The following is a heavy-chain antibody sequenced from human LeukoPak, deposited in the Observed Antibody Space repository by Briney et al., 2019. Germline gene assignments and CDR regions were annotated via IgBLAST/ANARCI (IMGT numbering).Heavy chain of an antibody. J-gene: IGHJ4*02. CDR2: IGSSSSYI. V-gene: IGHV3-21*04. D-gene: IGHD2-15*01. CDR3: AKATGVVAAIFDY. CDR1: GFTFSSYS. Sequence: GGSLRLSCVASGFTFSSYSMNWVRQAPGKGLEWVSSIGSSSSYIYYADSVKGRFTISRDNSKNTLYLQMNSLRAEDTAVYYCAKATGVVAAIFDYWGQGTLVTVSS.